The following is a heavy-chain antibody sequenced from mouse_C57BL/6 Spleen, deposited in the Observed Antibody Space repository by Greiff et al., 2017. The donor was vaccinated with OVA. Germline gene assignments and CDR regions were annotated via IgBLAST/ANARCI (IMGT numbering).Heavy chain of an antibody. V-gene: IGHV1-53*01. CDR1: GYTFTSYW. D-gene: IGHD2-2*01. CDR2: INPSNGGT. J-gene: IGHJ2*01. CDR3: APMVTTTGYYFDY. Sequence: VQLQQPGTELVKPGASVKLSCKASGYTFTSYWMHWVKQRPGQGLEWIGNINPSNGGTNYNEKFKSKATLTVDKSSSTAYMQRSSLTSEDSAVDYCAPMVTTTGYYFDYWGQGTTLTVSS.